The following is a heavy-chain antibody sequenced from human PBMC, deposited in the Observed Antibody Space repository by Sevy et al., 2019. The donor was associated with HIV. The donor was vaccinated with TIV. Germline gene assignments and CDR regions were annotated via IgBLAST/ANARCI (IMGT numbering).Heavy chain of an antibody. V-gene: IGHV3-30*18. Sequence: GGSLRLSCAASGFTFSSYGMHWFRQAPGKGLEWVALISYDGSNKYYADSVKGRFTISRDNSKNTLDLQMNSLRAEDTALYYCAKDRWGLQYYFDFWGQGTLVTVSS. CDR1: GFTFSSYG. CDR2: ISYDGSNK. J-gene: IGHJ4*02. D-gene: IGHD2-15*01. CDR3: AKDRWGLQYYFDF.